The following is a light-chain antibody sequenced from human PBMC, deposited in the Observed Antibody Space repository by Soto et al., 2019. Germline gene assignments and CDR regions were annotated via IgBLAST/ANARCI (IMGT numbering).Light chain of an antibody. CDR3: SSYTSSITYV. CDR1: SSDVGGYHY. J-gene: IGLJ1*01. Sequence: QSALTQPASVSWSPGQSITISCTGTSSDVGGYHYVSWYQQYPGKAPKVMIYDVSNRPSGVSNRFSGSKSGTTASLTISGLQAEDEADYYCSSYTSSITYVFGTGTKVT. V-gene: IGLV2-14*01. CDR2: DVS.